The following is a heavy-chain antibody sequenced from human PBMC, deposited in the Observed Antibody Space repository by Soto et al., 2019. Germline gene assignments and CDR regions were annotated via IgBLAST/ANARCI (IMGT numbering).Heavy chain of an antibody. CDR1: GYTFTSYY. Sequence: ASLKVSRKASGYTFTSYYMHWVRQAPGQGLEWMGIINPSGGSPSYAQKFQGRVTMTRDTSTSTVYMELSSLRSEDTAVYYCARDPPSGDDYSNDVPGNWFDPWGQGTLVTVPQ. J-gene: IGHJ5*02. CDR2: INPSGGSP. D-gene: IGHD4-4*01. V-gene: IGHV1-46*01. CDR3: ARDPPSGDDYSNDVPGNWFDP.